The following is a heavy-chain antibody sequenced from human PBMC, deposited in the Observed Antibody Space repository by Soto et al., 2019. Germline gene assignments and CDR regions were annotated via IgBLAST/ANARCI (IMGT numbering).Heavy chain of an antibody. V-gene: IGHV4-59*01. Sequence: SETLSLTCTVSGGSISSYYWSWIRQPPGKGLEWIGYIYYSGSTNYNPSLKSRVTISVDTSKNQFSLKLSSVTAADTAVYYCARGIFGAFGSGERWFGPWGQGTLVTVSS. CDR2: IYYSGST. J-gene: IGHJ5*02. CDR1: GGSISSYY. CDR3: ARGIFGAFGSGERWFGP. D-gene: IGHD3-10*01.